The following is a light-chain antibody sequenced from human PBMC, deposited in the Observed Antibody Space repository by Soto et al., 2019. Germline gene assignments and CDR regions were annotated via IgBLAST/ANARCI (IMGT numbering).Light chain of an antibody. Sequence: DIQMTQSPSTLSGSVGDRVTITCRANQTISSWLAWYQQKPGKAPKPLIYKASTLKSGVPSRFSGSGSGTEFTLTISSLQPDDFATYYCQHYNSYSEAFGQGTKVELK. CDR2: KAS. J-gene: IGKJ1*01. CDR1: QTISSW. V-gene: IGKV1-5*03. CDR3: QHYNSYSEA.